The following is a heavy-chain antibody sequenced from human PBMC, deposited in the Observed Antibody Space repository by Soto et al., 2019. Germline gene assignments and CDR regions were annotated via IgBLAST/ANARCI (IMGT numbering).Heavy chain of an antibody. CDR1: GFTFSSYA. Sequence: GGSLRLSCAASGFTFSSYAMSWVRQAPGKGLEWVSAISGSGGSTYYADSVKGRFTISRDNSKNTLYLQMNSLRAEDTAVYYCALLGRIAVAGTEDDAFDIWGQGTMVTVSS. V-gene: IGHV3-23*01. D-gene: IGHD6-19*01. CDR2: ISGSGGST. J-gene: IGHJ3*02. CDR3: ALLGRIAVAGTEDDAFDI.